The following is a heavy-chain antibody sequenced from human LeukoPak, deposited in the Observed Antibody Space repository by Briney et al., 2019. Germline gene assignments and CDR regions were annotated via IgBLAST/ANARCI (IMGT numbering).Heavy chain of an antibody. V-gene: IGHV3-23*01. J-gene: IGHJ4*02. Sequence: GGSLRLSCAASGFTFSTYAMTWVRQAPGKGLGWVSTISGSDGKTYYADSVKGRCTISRDNSKNTLYLQMNCLGAEDTAVYYCARSITIFGLVIYYFDFWGQGTLVTVSS. CDR1: GFTFSTYA. D-gene: IGHD3-3*01. CDR3: ARSITIFGLVIYYFDF. CDR2: ISGSDGKT.